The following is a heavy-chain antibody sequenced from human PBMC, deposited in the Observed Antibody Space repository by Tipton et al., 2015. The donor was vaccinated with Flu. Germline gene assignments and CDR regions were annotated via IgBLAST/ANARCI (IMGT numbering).Heavy chain of an antibody. D-gene: IGHD2-15*01. J-gene: IGHJ3*01. Sequence: QVQLVQSGAEVKKPGASVKVSCKASGYTFTSYGISWVRQAPGQGLEWMGWISAYNGNTNYAQKLQGRVTMTTDTSTSTAYMELRSLRSDDTAVYYCARDQIVVVVGGTNDAFDVWGQGTMVTVSS. CDR2: ISAYNGNT. CDR1: GYTFTSYG. CDR3: ARDQIVVVVGGTNDAFDV. V-gene: IGHV1-18*01.